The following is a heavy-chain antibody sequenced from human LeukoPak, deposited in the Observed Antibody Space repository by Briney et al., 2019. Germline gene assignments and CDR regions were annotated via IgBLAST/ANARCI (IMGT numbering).Heavy chain of an antibody. J-gene: IGHJ6*03. CDR1: GFTFSSYS. Sequence: GGSLRLSCAASGFTFSSYSMNWVRQAPGKGLEWVSSISDTGYYIYYADSVKGRFTISRDDAKSSLYLQMNSLRVEDSAVYYCARVNRWWEVLIRSKLDFYFMDVWGKGTTVTVSS. V-gene: IGHV3-21*01. CDR2: ISDTGYYI. CDR3: ARVNRWWEVLIRSKLDFYFMDV. D-gene: IGHD1-26*01.